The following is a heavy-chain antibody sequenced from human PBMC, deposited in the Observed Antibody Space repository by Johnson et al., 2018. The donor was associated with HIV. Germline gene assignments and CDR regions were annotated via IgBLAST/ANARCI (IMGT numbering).Heavy chain of an antibody. J-gene: IGHJ3*02. CDR3: AREGYYDSSGYYGAFDM. D-gene: IGHD3-22*01. CDR2: LYSGGSR. Sequence: EKLVESGGGLVQPGGSLRLSCAASGFTVSSSYMSWVRQAPGKGLAWVSVLYSGGSRYYADSVKGRFIISRDNSKNTLYLQLNSLRPEDTAVYYCAREGYYDSSGYYGAFDMWGQGTMVTVSS. CDR1: GFTVSSSY. V-gene: IGHV3-66*02.